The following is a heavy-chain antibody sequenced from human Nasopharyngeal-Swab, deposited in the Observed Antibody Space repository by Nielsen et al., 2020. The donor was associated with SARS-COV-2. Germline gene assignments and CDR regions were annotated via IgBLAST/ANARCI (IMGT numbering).Heavy chain of an antibody. J-gene: IGHJ5*02. V-gene: IGHV3-21*01. D-gene: IGHD3-10*01. Sequence: GESLKISCAASGFTFSSYSMNWVRQAPGKGLEWVSSISSSSSYIYYADSVKGRFTISRDNAKNSLYLQMNSLRAEDTAVYYCASADDLWFGEQGVFDHWGQGTLVTVSS. CDR3: ASADDLWFGEQGVFDH. CDR1: GFTFSSYS. CDR2: ISSSSSYI.